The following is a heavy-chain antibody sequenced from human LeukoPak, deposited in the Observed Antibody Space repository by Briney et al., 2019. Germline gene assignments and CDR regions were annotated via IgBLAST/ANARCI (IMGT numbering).Heavy chain of an antibody. CDR1: GFTFSHYG. D-gene: IGHD5-24*01. V-gene: IGHV3-33*01. CDR3: VRGSGGDGYGYWGDY. Sequence: GGSLRLSCAASGFTFSHYGMHWVRQAPGMGLEWVAVIWFDGGIIHYPDSVKGRFTISRDNAKNTLYLQMDSLRADDTAVYYCVRGSGGDGYGYWGDYWGQGTLVTVPP. CDR2: IWFDGGII. J-gene: IGHJ4*02.